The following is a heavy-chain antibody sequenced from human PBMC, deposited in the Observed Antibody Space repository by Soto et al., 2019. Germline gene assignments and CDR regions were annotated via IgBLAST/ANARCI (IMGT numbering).Heavy chain of an antibody. CDR3: ASAPAAARGGGFDY. V-gene: IGHV3-23*01. Sequence: EVQLLESGGGLVQPGGSLRLSCAASGFTFSSYAMSWVRQAPGKGLEWVSAISGSGGSTYYADSVKGRFTISRDNSKNTLYLQMNSLRAEDTAGYYCASAPAAARGGGFDYWGQGTLVTVSS. J-gene: IGHJ4*02. CDR2: ISGSGGST. CDR1: GFTFSSYA. D-gene: IGHD6-6*01.